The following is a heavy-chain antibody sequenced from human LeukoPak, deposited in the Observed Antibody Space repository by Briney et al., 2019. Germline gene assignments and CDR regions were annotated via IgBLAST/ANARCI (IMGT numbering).Heavy chain of an antibody. J-gene: IGHJ6*02. CDR3: ARVPNTAMVPMTYYYYGMDV. CDR1: GGTFSSYA. CDR2: INPSGGST. D-gene: IGHD5-18*01. Sequence: ASVKVSCKAPGGTFSSYAISWVRQAPGQGLEWMGIINPSGGSTSYAQKFQGRVTMTRDTSTSTVYMELSSLRSEDTAVYYCARVPNTAMVPMTYYYYGMDVWGQGTTVTVSS. V-gene: IGHV1-46*01.